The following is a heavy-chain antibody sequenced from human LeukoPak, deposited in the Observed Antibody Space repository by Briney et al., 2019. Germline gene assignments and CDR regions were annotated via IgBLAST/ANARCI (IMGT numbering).Heavy chain of an antibody. V-gene: IGHV4-39*01. D-gene: IGHD3-10*01. CDR3: ARHLDYYGSGSYLGL. J-gene: IGHJ4*02. CDR2: IHYSGIT. CDR1: GGSISGSSHY. Sequence: SETLSLTCLVSGGSISGSSHYWGWVRQPPGKGPEWIGSIHYSGITYYSPSLKSPVTISVDTSKNQFSLKLTSVTAADTAVYYCARHLDYYGSGSYLGLWGQGTLVTVSS.